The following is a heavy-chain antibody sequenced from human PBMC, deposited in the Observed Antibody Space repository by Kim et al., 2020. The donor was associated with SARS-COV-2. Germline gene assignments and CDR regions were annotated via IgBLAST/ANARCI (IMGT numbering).Heavy chain of an antibody. V-gene: IGHV1-69*01. CDR2: FGTA. J-gene: IGHJ6*02. Sequence: FGTANYAQKFQGRVTITADESTSTAYMELSSLRSEDTAVYYCARGLEYVVWGQGTTVTVSS. CDR3: ARGLEYVV. D-gene: IGHD1-1*01.